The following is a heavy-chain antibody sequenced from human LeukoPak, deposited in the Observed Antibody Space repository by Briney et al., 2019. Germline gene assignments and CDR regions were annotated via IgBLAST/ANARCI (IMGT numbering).Heavy chain of an antibody. CDR2: MNPNSGNT. CDR3: ARGTFDSSGYYCAY. V-gene: IGHV1-8*01. D-gene: IGHD3-22*01. Sequence: ASVKVSCKASGYTFTSYDINWVRQATGHGLEWMGWMNPNSGNTGYAQKFQGRVTMTSNTSMSTAYMELTSLRSEDTAVYYCARGTFDSSGYYCAYWGQGTLVTVSS. J-gene: IGHJ4*02. CDR1: GYTFTSYD.